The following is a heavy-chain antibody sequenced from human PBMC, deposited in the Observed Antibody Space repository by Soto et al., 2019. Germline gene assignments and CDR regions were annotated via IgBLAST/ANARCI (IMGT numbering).Heavy chain of an antibody. D-gene: IGHD3-3*01. J-gene: IGHJ5*02. CDR1: GYTFTSYG. V-gene: IGHV1-18*04. CDR2: ISAGNGNT. CDR3: ARGMGRITIFGVVNWFDP. Sequence: QVPLVQSGAEVKKPGASVKVSCKASGYTFTSYGISWVRQAPGQGLEWMGWISAGNGNTKYSQKFQGRVTITRDTSASTAYMELSSLRSEDTAVYYCARGMGRITIFGVVNWFDPWGQGTLVTVSS.